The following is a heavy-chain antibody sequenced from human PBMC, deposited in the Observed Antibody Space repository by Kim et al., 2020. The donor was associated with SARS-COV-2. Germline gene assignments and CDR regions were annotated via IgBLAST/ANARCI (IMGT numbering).Heavy chain of an antibody. CDR1: GFTFSSYW. V-gene: IGHV3-7*01. CDR3: ARENYDYVWGGRRYYFDY. CDR2: IKQDGSEK. J-gene: IGHJ4*02. Sequence: GGSLRLSCAASGFTFSSYWMSWVRQAPRKGLEWVANIKQDGSEKYYVDSVKGRFTISRDNAKNSLYLQMNSLRAEDTAVYYCARENYDYVWGGRRYYFDYWGQGTLVTVSS. D-gene: IGHD3-16*01.